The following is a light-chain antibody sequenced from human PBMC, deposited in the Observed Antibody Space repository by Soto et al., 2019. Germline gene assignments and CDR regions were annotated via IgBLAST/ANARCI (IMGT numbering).Light chain of an antibody. CDR2: DVS. CDR3: ASYTSARIRV. V-gene: IGLV2-14*03. Sequence: QSVLTQPASVSASPGQSITISCTGTSSDIGAYNSVSWYQQHPGKVPQLMIYDVSYRPSGISSRFSGSKSGNTASLAISGLQADDDADYYCASYTSARIRVFGGGTQLTVL. J-gene: IGLJ2*01. CDR1: SSDIGAYNS.